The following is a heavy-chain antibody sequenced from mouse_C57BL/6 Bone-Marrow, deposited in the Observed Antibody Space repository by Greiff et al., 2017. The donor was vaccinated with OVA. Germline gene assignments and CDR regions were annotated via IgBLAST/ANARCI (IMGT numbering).Heavy chain of an antibody. CDR2: ISSGGSYT. V-gene: IGHV5-6*02. D-gene: IGHD2-1*01. CDR1: GFTFSSYG. J-gene: IGHJ1*03. CDR3: ARRAISSTPYWYFDV. Sequence: EVKLMESGGDLVKPGGSLKLSCAASGFTFSSYGMSWVRQTPDKRLEWVATISSGGSYTYYPDSVKGRFTISRDNAKNTLYLQMSSLKSEDTAMYYCARRAISSTPYWYFDVWGTGTTVTVSS.